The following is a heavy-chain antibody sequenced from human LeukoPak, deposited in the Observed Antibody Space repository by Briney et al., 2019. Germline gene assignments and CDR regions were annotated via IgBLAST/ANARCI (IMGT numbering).Heavy chain of an antibody. J-gene: IGHJ5*02. CDR2: ISSSGSTI. V-gene: IGHV3-11*04. CDR3: AKDVVILWFGETSNWFDP. D-gene: IGHD3-10*01. Sequence: RTGGSLRLSCAASGFTFSDYYMSWIRQAPGKGLEWVSYISSSGSTIYYADSVKGRFTISRDNAKNSLYLQMNSLRAEDTAVYYCAKDVVILWFGETSNWFDPWGQGTLVTVSS. CDR1: GFTFSDYY.